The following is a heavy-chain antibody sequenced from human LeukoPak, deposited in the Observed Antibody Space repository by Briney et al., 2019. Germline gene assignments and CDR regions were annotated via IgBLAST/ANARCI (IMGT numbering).Heavy chain of an antibody. Sequence: QPGGFLRLSCAASGFTFSSYAMSWVRQAPGKGLEWVSGISGSGGITYYADSVKGRFTISRDNSRNTLYLQMNSLRAEDTAVHYCAKEVGATGAIYYGMDVWGQGTTVTVSS. CDR2: ISGSGGIT. D-gene: IGHD1-26*01. V-gene: IGHV3-23*01. CDR1: GFTFSSYA. J-gene: IGHJ6*02. CDR3: AKEVGATGAIYYGMDV.